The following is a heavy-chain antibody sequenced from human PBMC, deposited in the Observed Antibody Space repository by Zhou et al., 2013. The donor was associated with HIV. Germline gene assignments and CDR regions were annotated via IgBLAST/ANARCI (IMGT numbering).Heavy chain of an antibody. Sequence: QVQLVQSGAEVKKPGSSVKVSCKASGGTFSSYAISWVRQAPGQGLEWMGRIIPILGITNYAQKFQDRVTITADRSTSTAYMELSSLRSEDTAVYYCAREDKSGRVTTYFDYVGRREPWSPSPQ. CDR1: GGTFSSYA. CDR2: IIPILGIT. D-gene: IGHD4-17*01. V-gene: IGHV1-69*04. CDR3: AREDKSGRVTTYFDY. J-gene: IGHJ4*01.